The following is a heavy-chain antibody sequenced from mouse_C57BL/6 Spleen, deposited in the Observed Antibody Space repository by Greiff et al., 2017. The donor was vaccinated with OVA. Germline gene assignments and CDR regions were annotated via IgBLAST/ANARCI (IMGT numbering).Heavy chain of an antibody. D-gene: IGHD2-2*01. V-gene: IGHV1-26*01. J-gene: IGHJ4*01. Sequence: EVQLQQSGPELVKPGASVKISCKASGYTFTDYYMNWVKQSHGKSLEWIGDINPNNGGTSYNQKFKGKATLTVDKSSSTAYMELRSLTSEDSAVYYCARSNGYDSSMDYWGQGTSVTVSS. CDR1: GYTFTDYY. CDR2: INPNNGGT. CDR3: ARSNGYDSSMDY.